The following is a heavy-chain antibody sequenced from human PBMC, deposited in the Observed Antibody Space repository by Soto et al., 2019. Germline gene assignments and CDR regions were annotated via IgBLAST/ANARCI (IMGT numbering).Heavy chain of an antibody. J-gene: IGHJ6*02. V-gene: IGHV3-15*01. CDR2: IKSKTDGGTT. CDR3: TTGTYYYCSGSYSKPSLAGYYYYYYGMDV. D-gene: IGHD3-10*01. CDR1: GFTFSNAW. Sequence: SGGSLRLSCAASGFTFSNAWMSWVRQAPGKGLEWVGRIKSKTDGGTTDYAAPVKGRFTISRDDSKNTLYLQMNSLKTEDTAVYYCTTGTYYYCSGSYSKPSLAGYYYYYYGMDVWGQGTTVTVSS.